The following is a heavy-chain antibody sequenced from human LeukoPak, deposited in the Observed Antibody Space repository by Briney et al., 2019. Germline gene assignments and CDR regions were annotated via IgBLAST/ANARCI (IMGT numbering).Heavy chain of an antibody. CDR1: GVSISTSAYY. V-gene: IGHV4-39*01. J-gene: IGHJ4*02. CDR2: IYYTGST. Sequence: SETLSLTCSVSGVSISTSAYYWGWIRQPPGKGLEWIGSIYYTGSTYYNASLNSRVTISIDTSKNQFSLRLTSVTAADTAVYYCARQTGSGLFILPGGQGTLVTVSS. CDR3: ARQTGSGLFILP. D-gene: IGHD3/OR15-3a*01.